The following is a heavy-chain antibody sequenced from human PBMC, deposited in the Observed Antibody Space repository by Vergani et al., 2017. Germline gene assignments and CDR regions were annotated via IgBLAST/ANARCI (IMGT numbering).Heavy chain of an antibody. CDR1: GFTSAGSA. CDR3: AKDLDTSSGGGWFDP. V-gene: IGHV3-9*02. J-gene: IGHJ5*02. D-gene: IGHD6-6*01. Sequence: EVQLVESGGGLVLPGRSLRLSCVASGFTSAGSAMHWVRQAPGKGLEWVSGISWNSNSIGYADSVKGRFTISRDNAKNSLYLQMNSLRAEDKALYYCAKDLDTSSGGGWFDPWGQGTLVTVSS. CDR2: ISWNSNSI.